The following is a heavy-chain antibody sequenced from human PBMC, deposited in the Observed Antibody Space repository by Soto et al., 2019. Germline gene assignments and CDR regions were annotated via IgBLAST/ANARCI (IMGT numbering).Heavy chain of an antibody. CDR1: GFTFSSYA. CDR2: ISGSGGST. V-gene: IGHV3-23*01. Sequence: SGGSLRLSCAASGFTFSSYAMSWVRQAPGRGLEWVSAISGSGGSTYYADSVKGRFTISRDNSKNTLYLQMNSLRAEDTAVYYCAKISEVVVIFNYYGMDVWGQGTTVTVSS. D-gene: IGHD3-22*01. CDR3: AKISEVVVIFNYYGMDV. J-gene: IGHJ6*02.